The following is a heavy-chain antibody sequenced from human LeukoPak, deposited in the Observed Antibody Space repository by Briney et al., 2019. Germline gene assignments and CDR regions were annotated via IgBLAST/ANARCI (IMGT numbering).Heavy chain of an antibody. CDR3: ARALPDSSGYYYFDS. V-gene: IGHV1-3*03. CDR2: ISTDVGDT. J-gene: IGHJ4*02. D-gene: IGHD3-22*01. Sequence: ASVKVSCKASGYTFTNHAIHWLRQAPGQRLEWMAWISTDVGDTKHSQEFQGRVTITRDTSASTAYMELSSLRSEDMAMYYCARALPDSSGYYYFDSWGQGTLVTVSS. CDR1: GYTFTNHA.